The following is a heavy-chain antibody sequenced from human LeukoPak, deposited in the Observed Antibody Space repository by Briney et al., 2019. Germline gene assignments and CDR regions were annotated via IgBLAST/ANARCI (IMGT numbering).Heavy chain of an antibody. V-gene: IGHV1-46*01. D-gene: IGHD2-21*01. J-gene: IGHJ4*02. CDR2: IFSSGGRT. CDR1: GFTLTNFF. Sequence: ASVKVSCKASGFTLTNFFMHWVRQAPGQGPERMGAIFSSGGRTINAQRLQGRITITRDTSTNTVYMDLSSLRSDDTAVYYCAREAGEVSNPEKKFDFWGQGTLVIVSS. CDR3: AREAGEVSNPEKKFDF.